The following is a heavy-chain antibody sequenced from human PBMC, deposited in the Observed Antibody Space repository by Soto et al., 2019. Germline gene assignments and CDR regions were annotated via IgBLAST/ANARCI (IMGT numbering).Heavy chain of an antibody. CDR3: ASPPLTTVGGGDAFDI. CDR1: GYSFTSYW. Sequence: PGESLKISCKGSGYSFTSYWIGWVRQMPGKGLEWMGIIYPGDSDTRYSPSFQGQVTISADKSISTAYLQRSSLKASDTAMYYCASPPLTTVGGGDAFDIWGQGTMVTVSS. D-gene: IGHD4-17*01. V-gene: IGHV5-51*01. CDR2: IYPGDSDT. J-gene: IGHJ3*02.